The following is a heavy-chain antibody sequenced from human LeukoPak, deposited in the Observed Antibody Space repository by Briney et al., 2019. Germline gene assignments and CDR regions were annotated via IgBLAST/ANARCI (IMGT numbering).Heavy chain of an antibody. D-gene: IGHD3-22*01. CDR1: GFTVSSNY. Sequence: QAGGSLRLSCAASGFTVSSNYMSWVRQAPGKGLEWVSVIYSGGSTYYADSVKGRFTISRDNSKNTLYLQMNSLRAEDTAVYYCARDGYYYDSSGYYSPFNWGQGTLVTVSS. J-gene: IGHJ4*02. V-gene: IGHV3-53*01. CDR2: IYSGGST. CDR3: ARDGYYYDSSGYYSPFN.